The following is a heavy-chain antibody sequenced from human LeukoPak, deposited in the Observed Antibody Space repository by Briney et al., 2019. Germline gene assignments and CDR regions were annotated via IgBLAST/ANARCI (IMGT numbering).Heavy chain of an antibody. Sequence: KPSETLSLTCTVSGGSITGSSYYWGWIRQPPGKGLEWIGNIHHSGSTSYNPSLKSRVTISVDTSKNQFALKLSSVTAADTAVYYCARDLRAPGWFDPWGQGTLVTVSS. J-gene: IGHJ5*02. D-gene: IGHD3-10*01. CDR2: IHHSGST. CDR1: GGSITGSSYY. CDR3: ARDLRAPGWFDP. V-gene: IGHV4-39*06.